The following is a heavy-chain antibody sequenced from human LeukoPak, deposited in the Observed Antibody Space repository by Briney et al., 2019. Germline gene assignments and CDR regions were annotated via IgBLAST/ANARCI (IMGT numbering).Heavy chain of an antibody. CDR3: TTGWGKLLWFGELSDNYYYYYGMDV. CDR1: GFTFSNAW. CDR2: IKSKTDGGTT. Sequence: GGSLRLSCAASGFTFSNAWMSWVRQAPGKGLEWVGRIKSKTDGGTTDYAAPVKGRFTISRDDSKNTLYLQMNSLKTEDTAVYYCTTGWGKLLWFGELSDNYYYYYGMDVWGQGTTVTVSS. J-gene: IGHJ6*02. V-gene: IGHV3-15*01. D-gene: IGHD3-10*01.